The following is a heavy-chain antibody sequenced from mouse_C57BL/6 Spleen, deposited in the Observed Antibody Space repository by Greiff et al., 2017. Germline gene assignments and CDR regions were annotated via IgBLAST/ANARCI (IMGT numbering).Heavy chain of an antibody. CDR2: IDPSDSYT. Sequence: QVQLQQPGAELVMPGASVKLSCKASGYTFTSYWMHWVKQRPGQGLEWIGEIDPSDSYTNYNQKFKGKSTLTVDKSSSTAYMPLSSLTSEDSAVYYCTRGRPSYWYFDVWGTGTTVTVSS. J-gene: IGHJ1*03. CDR3: TRGRPSYWYFDV. D-gene: IGHD1-1*01. CDR1: GYTFTSYW. V-gene: IGHV1-69*01.